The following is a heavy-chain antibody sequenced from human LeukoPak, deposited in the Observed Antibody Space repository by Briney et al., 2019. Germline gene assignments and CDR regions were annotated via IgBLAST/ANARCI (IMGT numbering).Heavy chain of an antibody. Sequence: SETLSLTCTVSGGSISSSSYYWGWIRQPPGKGLEWIGEINHSGSTNYNPSLKSRVTISVDTSKNQFSLKLSSVTAADTAVYYCASRSIGSGSYYTTYYYYGMDVWGQGTTVTVSS. CDR1: GGSISSSSYY. J-gene: IGHJ6*02. V-gene: IGHV4-39*07. D-gene: IGHD3-10*01. CDR2: INHSGST. CDR3: ASRSIGSGSYYTTYYYYGMDV.